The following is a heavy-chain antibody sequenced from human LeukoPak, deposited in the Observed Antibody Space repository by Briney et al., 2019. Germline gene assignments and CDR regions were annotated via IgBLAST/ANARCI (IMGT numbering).Heavy chain of an antibody. V-gene: IGHV3-30*04. CDR3: ARVDTAMATGLDP. CDR2: ISYDGSNK. CDR1: GFTFSSYA. Sequence: GGSLRLSCAASGFTFSSYAMHWVRQAPGKGLEWVAVISYDGSNKYYADSVKGRFTISRDNSKNTLYLQMNSLRAEDTAVYYCARVDTAMATGLDPWGQGTLVTVSS. D-gene: IGHD5-18*01. J-gene: IGHJ5*02.